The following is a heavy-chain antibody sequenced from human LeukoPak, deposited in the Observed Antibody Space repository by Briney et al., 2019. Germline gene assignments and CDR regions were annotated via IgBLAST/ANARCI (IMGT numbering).Heavy chain of an antibody. V-gene: IGHV4-59*08. CDR3: ATSGYSSGWYSY. CDR2: IYYSGST. Sequence: SETLSLTCTVSGGSISSYYWSWIRQPPGKGLEWIGYIYYSGSTNYNPSLKSRVTISVDTSKNQFSLKLSSVTAADTAVYYCATSGYSSGWYSYWGQGTLVTVSS. D-gene: IGHD6-19*01. J-gene: IGHJ4*02. CDR1: GGSISSYY.